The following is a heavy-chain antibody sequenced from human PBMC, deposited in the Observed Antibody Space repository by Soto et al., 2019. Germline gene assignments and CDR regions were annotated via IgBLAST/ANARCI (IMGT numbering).Heavy chain of an antibody. D-gene: IGHD4-17*01. CDR3: GAHAGATYGPLDY. V-gene: IGHV4-4*02. CDR2: IYHTGST. Sequence: QVQLQQSGPGLVKPSGTLSLTCAVSIGSITSTNWWTWVRQPPGKELEWLGEIYHTGSTNYNPSLKNRVTISVDKSKNQFSLRLFSVTAADTGVYYCGAHAGATYGPLDYWGRGTLVTVSS. J-gene: IGHJ4*02. CDR1: IGSITSTNW.